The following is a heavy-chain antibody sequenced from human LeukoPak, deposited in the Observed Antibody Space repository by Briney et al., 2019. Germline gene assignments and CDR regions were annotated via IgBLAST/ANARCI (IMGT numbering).Heavy chain of an antibody. CDR2: ISWNSGSI. V-gene: IGHV3-9*01. J-gene: IGHJ6*03. CDR1: GFTFDDYA. D-gene: IGHD6-6*01. CDR3: AKGTASIPIYMDV. Sequence: GGSLRLSCAASGFTFDDYAMHWVRQAPGRGLEWVSGISWNSGSIGYADSVKGRFTISRDNAKNSLYLQMNSLRAEDTALYYCAKGTASIPIYMDVWGKGTTVTISS.